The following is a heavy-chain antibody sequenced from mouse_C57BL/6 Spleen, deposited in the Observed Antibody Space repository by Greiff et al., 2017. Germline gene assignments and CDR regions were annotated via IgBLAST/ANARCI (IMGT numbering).Heavy chain of an antibody. D-gene: IGHD1-1*01. Sequence: VQLQQSGPELVKPGASVKLSCKASGYTFTSYDINWVKQRPGQGLEWIGWSYPRDGSTKYNEKFKGKATWTVDTSSSKAYMELHSLTSEDSAVYFCSLLITTVVGDYWGQGTTLTVSS. J-gene: IGHJ2*01. CDR1: GYTFTSYD. V-gene: IGHV1-85*01. CDR3: SLLITTVVGDY. CDR2: SYPRDGST.